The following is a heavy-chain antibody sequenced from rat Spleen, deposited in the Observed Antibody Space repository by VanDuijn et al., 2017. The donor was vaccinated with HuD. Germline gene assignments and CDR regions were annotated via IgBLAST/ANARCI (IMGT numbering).Heavy chain of an antibody. D-gene: IGHD1-9*01. CDR3: AREGHTMDRATYWFAY. V-gene: IGHV2S8*01. J-gene: IGHJ3*01. CDR2: ITSGGRT. CDR1: GFSLTNHG. Sequence: QVQLKESGPGLVQPSQTLSLTCTVSGFSLTNHGVSWVRQPPGKGLEWIAAITSGGRTYYNSPLKSRLSISRDTSKSQVFLKRNKLQPEDTGTYYCAREGHTMDRATYWFAYWGQGTLVTVSS.